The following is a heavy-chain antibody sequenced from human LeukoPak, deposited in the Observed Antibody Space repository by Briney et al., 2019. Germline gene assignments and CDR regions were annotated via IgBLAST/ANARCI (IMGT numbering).Heavy chain of an antibody. CDR1: GYTFTSYY. CDR2: INPSGGST. Sequence: ASVKVSCKASGYTFTSYYMHWVRQAPGQGLEWMGIINPSGGSTSYAQKFQGRVTMTRDTSTSTVYMELSSLRSEDTAVYYCARGFSSRRVYYYYMDVWGKGTTVTISS. D-gene: IGHD2-2*01. V-gene: IGHV1-46*01. CDR3: ARGFSSRRVYYYYMDV. J-gene: IGHJ6*03.